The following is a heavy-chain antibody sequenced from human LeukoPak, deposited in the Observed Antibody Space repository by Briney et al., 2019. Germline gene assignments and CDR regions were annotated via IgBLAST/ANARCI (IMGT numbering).Heavy chain of an antibody. CDR2: ISAYNGNT. CDR3: ARVLTIVATMRGVVDY. CDR1: GYTFTSYG. Sequence: ASVKVSCKASGYTFTSYGISWVRQAPGQGLEWMGWISAYNGNTNYAQKLQGRVTMTTDTSTSTAYMELRSLRSDDTAVYYCARVLTIVATMRGVVDYWGQGTLVTVSS. D-gene: IGHD5-12*01. J-gene: IGHJ4*02. V-gene: IGHV1-18*01.